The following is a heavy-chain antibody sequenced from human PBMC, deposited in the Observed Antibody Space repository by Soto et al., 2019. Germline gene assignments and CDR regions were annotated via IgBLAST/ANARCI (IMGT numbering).Heavy chain of an antibody. CDR1: GGSIGSSNG. V-gene: IGHV4-39*01. J-gene: IGHJ4*02. Sequence: SETLSLTCTVSGGSIGSSNGWSWVRQPPGKGLEWIGSIYYSGSIYYNPSLKSRVTISVDTSKNQFSLKLSSVTAADTAVYFCARLPGYCSGDSCRIDYWGQGTLVTVSS. CDR3: ARLPGYCSGDSCRIDY. CDR2: IYYSGSI. D-gene: IGHD2-15*01.